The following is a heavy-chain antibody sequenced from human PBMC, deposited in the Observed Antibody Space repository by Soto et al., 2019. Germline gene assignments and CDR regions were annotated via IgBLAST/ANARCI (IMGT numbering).Heavy chain of an antibody. D-gene: IGHD3-16*01. CDR2: VYYSGRT. J-gene: IGHJ4*02. CDR3: ARQTGGFGYYFDY. Sequence: QLQLQESGPGLVKPSETLSLTCTVSGGSISSNLYYWGWVRQPPGKGLEWIGAVYYSGRTWYNLSLNSRVNISVDTLRNQFSLNLRSVTASDTAVYYGARQTGGFGYYFDYWGQGALVTVSS. CDR1: GGSISSNLYY. V-gene: IGHV4-39*01.